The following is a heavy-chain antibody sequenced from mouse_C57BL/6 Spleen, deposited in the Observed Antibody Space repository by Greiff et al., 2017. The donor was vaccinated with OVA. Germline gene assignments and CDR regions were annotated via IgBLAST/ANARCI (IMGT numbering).Heavy chain of an antibody. Sequence: VQRVESGPGLVQPSQSLSITCTVSGFSLTSYGVHWVRQSPGKGLEWLGVIWRGGSTDYNAAFISRLSISKDNSKSQVFFKMNSLHADDTAIYYCARKGYGSSSFAYWGQGTLVTVSA. CDR1: GFSLTSYG. J-gene: IGHJ3*01. V-gene: IGHV2-2*01. CDR2: IWRGGST. D-gene: IGHD1-1*01. CDR3: ARKGYGSSSFAY.